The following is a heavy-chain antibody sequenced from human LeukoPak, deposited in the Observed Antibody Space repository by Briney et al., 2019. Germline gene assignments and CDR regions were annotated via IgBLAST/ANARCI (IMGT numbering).Heavy chain of an antibody. Sequence: GGSLRLSCAASGFTFSSYAMTWVRQAPGKGLQWVSAVSGSGAHTYYADSVKGRFTISRDNSRDTLYLQMDSLRAEDTAVYYCAKPARTDAFDIWGQGTMITVSS. D-gene: IGHD1-14*01. CDR2: VSGSGAHT. CDR1: GFTFSSYA. V-gene: IGHV3-23*01. CDR3: AKPARTDAFDI. J-gene: IGHJ3*02.